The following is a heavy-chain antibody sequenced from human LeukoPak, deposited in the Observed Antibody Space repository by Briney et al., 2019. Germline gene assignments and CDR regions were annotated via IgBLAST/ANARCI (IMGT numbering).Heavy chain of an antibody. CDR1: GYTFTRNG. CDR2: ISAYNGNT. J-gene: IGHJ6*02. V-gene: IGHV1-18*01. CDR3: ARHYYYYGMDV. Sequence: GASVKVSCKASGYTFTRNGISWVRQAPGQGLEWMGWISAYNGNTNYAQKLQGRVTMTTGTSTSTAYMELRSLRSDDTAVYYCARHYYYYGMDVWGQGTTVTVSS.